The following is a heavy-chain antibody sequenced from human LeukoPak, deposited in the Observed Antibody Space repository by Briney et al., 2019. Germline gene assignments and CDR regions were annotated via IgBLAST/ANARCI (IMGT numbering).Heavy chain of an antibody. CDR2: ISSSSSTI. Sequence: GGSLRLSCAASGFTFSSYSMNWVRQAPGKGLEWVSYISSSSSTIYYADSVKGRFTISRDNAKNSLYLQMNSLRAEDTAVYYCARVDTARLGGMDVWGQGTTVTVSS. CDR1: GFTFSSYS. CDR3: ARVDTARLGGMDV. D-gene: IGHD5-18*01. V-gene: IGHV3-48*04. J-gene: IGHJ6*02.